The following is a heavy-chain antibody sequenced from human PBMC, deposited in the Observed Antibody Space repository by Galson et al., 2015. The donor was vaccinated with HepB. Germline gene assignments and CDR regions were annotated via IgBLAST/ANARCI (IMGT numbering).Heavy chain of an antibody. V-gene: IGHV3-23*01. CDR3: AKASIYDFWSGNEAFDV. CDR2: ISGSGDST. CDR1: GFTFSDYA. D-gene: IGHD3-3*01. Sequence: SLRLSCAASGFTFSDYAMTWVRQAPGKGLDWVSIISGSGDSTSYADSVRGRVTISRDNSKNTLYLHINSLRAEDTAVYYCAKASIYDFWSGNEAFDVWGQGTMVTVSS. J-gene: IGHJ3*01.